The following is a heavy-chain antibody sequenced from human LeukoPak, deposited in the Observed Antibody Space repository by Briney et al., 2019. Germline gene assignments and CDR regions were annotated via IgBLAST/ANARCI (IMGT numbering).Heavy chain of an antibody. CDR2: IYYSGST. Sequence: SETLSLTCTVSGGSISSYYWSWIRQPPGKGLEWIGYIYYSGSTNYNPSLKSRVTISVDTSKNQFSLKLSSVTAADTAVYYCARSPGYGSGSYYMSRRDAFDIWGQGTMVTVSS. D-gene: IGHD3-10*01. V-gene: IGHV4-59*01. CDR3: ARSPGYGSGSYYMSRRDAFDI. CDR1: GGSISSYY. J-gene: IGHJ3*02.